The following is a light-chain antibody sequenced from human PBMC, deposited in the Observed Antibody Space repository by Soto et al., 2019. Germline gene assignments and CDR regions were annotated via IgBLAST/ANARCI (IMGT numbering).Light chain of an antibody. CDR2: SAS. CDR1: QGVSSN. V-gene: IGKV3-15*01. J-gene: IGKJ4*01. Sequence: EIVMTQSPATLSVSPGERATLSCRASQGVSSNLAWYQQRPGQAPRLLIYSASTRATGIPARFSGSGSGTEFTLTISSLESEDFAVYYCQQYHNWPPLTFGGGTKVEI. CDR3: QQYHNWPPLT.